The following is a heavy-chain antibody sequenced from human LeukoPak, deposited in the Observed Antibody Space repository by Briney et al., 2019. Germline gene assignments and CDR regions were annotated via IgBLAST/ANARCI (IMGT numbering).Heavy chain of an antibody. V-gene: IGHV3-21*01. CDR2: ISSSSSYI. CDR1: GFTFSNAW. Sequence: GGSLRLSCAASGFTFSNAWMSWVRQAPGKGLEWVSSISSSSSYIYYADSVKGRFTISRDNAKNSLYLQMNSLRAEDTAVYYCARVMGGSGGSCYGYWGQGTLVTVSS. J-gene: IGHJ4*02. D-gene: IGHD2-15*01. CDR3: ARVMGGSGGSCYGY.